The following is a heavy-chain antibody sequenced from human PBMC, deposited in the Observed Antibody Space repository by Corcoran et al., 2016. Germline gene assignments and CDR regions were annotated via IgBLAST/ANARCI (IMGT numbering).Heavy chain of an antibody. V-gene: IGHV4-39*07. Sequence: QLQLQESGPGLVKPSETLSLTCTVSGGSISSSSYYWGWIRQPPGKGLEWIGSIYYSGSTYYNPSLKSRVTISVDTSKNQFSLKLSSVTAADTAVYDCASQPREAAAGWYYGMDVWGQGTTVTVSS. D-gene: IGHD6-13*01. CDR1: GGSISSSSYY. CDR3: ASQPREAAAGWYYGMDV. CDR2: IYYSGST. J-gene: IGHJ6*02.